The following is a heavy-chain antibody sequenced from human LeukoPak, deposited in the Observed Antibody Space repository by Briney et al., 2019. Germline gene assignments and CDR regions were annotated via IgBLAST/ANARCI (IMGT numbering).Heavy chain of an antibody. Sequence: GGSLRLSCAASGFTFDDYGMSWVRQAPGKGLEWVSGINWNGGSTGYADSVKGRFTISRDNAKNSLYLQMNSLRAEDTALYYCAREGTTNPPVYCSSTSRSGFPTPYDYWGQGTLATVSS. V-gene: IGHV3-20*04. D-gene: IGHD2-2*01. CDR1: GFTFDDYG. CDR2: INWNGGST. J-gene: IGHJ4*02. CDR3: AREGTTNPPVYCSSTSRSGFPTPYDY.